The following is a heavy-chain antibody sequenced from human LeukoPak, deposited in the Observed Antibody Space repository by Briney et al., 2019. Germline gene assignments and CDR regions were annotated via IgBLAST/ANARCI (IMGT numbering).Heavy chain of an antibody. V-gene: IGHV4-61*01. J-gene: IGHJ6*02. CDR1: GGSISSGSYY. Sequence: SETLSLTCTVSGGSISSGSYYWSWIRQPPGKGLEWIGCIYYSGSTNYNPSLKSRVTISVDTSKNQFSLRLSSVTAADTAVYYCARDRGEYQLLPDYYYYYGMDVWGQGTTVTVSS. CDR3: ARDRGEYQLLPDYYYYYGMDV. D-gene: IGHD2-2*01. CDR2: IYYSGST.